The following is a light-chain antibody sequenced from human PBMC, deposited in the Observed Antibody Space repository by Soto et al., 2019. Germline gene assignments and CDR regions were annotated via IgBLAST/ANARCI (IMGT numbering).Light chain of an antibody. Sequence: SVLTQPPSVSAAPGQKVTISCSGSTSNIGKNYVSWYQKLPGTAPKLLIYENDERPSGIPDRFSVSKSGTSATLGITGLQTGDEADDDCGTWDSSLNTGVFGGGTKLTVL. J-gene: IGLJ3*02. CDR2: END. CDR3: GTWDSSLNTGV. V-gene: IGLV1-51*02. CDR1: TSNIGKNY.